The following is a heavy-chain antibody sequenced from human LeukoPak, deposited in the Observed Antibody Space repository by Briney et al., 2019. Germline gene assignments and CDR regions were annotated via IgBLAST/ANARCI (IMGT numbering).Heavy chain of an antibody. CDR2: ISGSGGST. D-gene: IGHD5-18*01. CDR1: TFSFSRYP. V-gene: IGHV3-23*01. CDR3: AKDLVQLWLVEDAFDI. J-gene: IGHJ3*02. Sequence: GGSLRLSCVASTFSFSRYPMGWVRQAPGKGLEWVSAISGSGGSTYYADSVKGRFTISRDNSKNTLYLQMNSLRAEDTAVYYCAKDLVQLWLVEDAFDIWGQGTMVTVSS.